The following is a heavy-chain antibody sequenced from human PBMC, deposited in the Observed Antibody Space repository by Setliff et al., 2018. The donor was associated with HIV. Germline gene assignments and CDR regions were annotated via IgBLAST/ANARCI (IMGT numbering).Heavy chain of an antibody. CDR1: GDSIRSGDYY. D-gene: IGHD1-1*01. CDR2: INEDGSED. CDR3: AKDGNRRSPTGVFYYGMDV. V-gene: IGHV3-7*03. J-gene: IGHJ6*02. Sequence: PSETLSLTCTVSGDSIRSGDYYWSWIRQSPEKGLGWVANINEDGSEDYYADSVKGRFTISRDNAKNSLYLQMNSLRAEDTALYYCAKDGNRRSPTGVFYYGMDVWGQGTTVTVSS.